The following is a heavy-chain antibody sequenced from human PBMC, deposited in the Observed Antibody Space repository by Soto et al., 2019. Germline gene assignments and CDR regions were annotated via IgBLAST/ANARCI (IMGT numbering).Heavy chain of an antibody. D-gene: IGHD4-17*01. CDR1: GDSVSSNSAA. CDR2: TYYRSKWYN. V-gene: IGHV6-1*01. Sequence: QSQTLSLTCAISGDSVSSNSAAWNWIRQSPSRGLEWLGRTYYRSKWYNDYAVSVKSRITINPDTSKNQFSLQLNSVTPEDTAVYYCARSATVVTPRRPFYYGMDVWGQGTTVTVSS. J-gene: IGHJ6*02. CDR3: ARSATVVTPRRPFYYGMDV.